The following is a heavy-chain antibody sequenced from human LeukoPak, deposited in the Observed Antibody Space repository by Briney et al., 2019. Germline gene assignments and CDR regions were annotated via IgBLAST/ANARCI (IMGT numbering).Heavy chain of an antibody. J-gene: IGHJ3*02. CDR3: ARVGPDSSGYHYAFDI. CDR1: GGSISSYY. Sequence: SETLSLTCTVSGGSISSYYWSWIRQPAGKGLEWIGRLYSSGSTYYGPSLKSRVTMSVDTSKNQFSLKLNSATAADTAVYYCARVGPDSSGYHYAFDIWGQGTMVTVSS. V-gene: IGHV4-4*07. D-gene: IGHD3-22*01. CDR2: LYSSGST.